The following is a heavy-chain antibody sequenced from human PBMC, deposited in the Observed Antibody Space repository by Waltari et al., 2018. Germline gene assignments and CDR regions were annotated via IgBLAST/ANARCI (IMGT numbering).Heavy chain of an antibody. CDR3: ASGHSYISNSRHYGPFDL. CDR2: IIPILGQT. Sequence: QVHLLQSGPEVRKPGSSVKVSCQASGGTFNTHVFHWVRQAPGQGLEWMGRIIPILGQTTYSQRFQGRVTMTADKSTKTTYMGLASLRSEDTALYYCASGHSYISNSRHYGPFDLWGQGTLITVSS. V-gene: IGHV1-69*02. J-gene: IGHJ5*02. D-gene: IGHD3-16*01. CDR1: GGTFNTHV.